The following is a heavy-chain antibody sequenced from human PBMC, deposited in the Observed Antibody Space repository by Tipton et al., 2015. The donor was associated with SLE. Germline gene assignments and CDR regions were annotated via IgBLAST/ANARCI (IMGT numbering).Heavy chain of an antibody. CDR2: ISSSGSTI. CDR3: ARVRQQQIDY. D-gene: IGHD6-13*01. J-gene: IGHJ4*02. Sequence: VQLVQSGGGLVQPGGSLRLSCAASGFTFSSYEMNWVRQAPGKGLEWVSYISSSGSTIYYADSVKGRFTISRDNAKNSLYLQMNSLRAEDTAVYYCARVRQQQIDYWGQGTLVTVSS. CDR1: GFTFSSYE. V-gene: IGHV3-48*03.